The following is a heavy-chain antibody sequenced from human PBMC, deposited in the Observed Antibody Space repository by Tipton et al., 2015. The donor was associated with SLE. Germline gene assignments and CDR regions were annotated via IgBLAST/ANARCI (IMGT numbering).Heavy chain of an antibody. CDR3: AGEPDY. J-gene: IGHJ4*02. CDR1: GYSISSGYY. V-gene: IGHV4-38-2*02. Sequence: TLSLTCTVSGYSISSGYYWGWIRQPPGKGLEWIGSVYHSGSTYYNPSLKSRVTISVDTSKNQFSLKLSSVTAADTAVYYCAGEPDYWGQGTLVTVSS. CDR2: VYHSGST.